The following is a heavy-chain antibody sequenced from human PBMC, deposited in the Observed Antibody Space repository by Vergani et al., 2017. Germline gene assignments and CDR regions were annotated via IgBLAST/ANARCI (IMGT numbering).Heavy chain of an antibody. D-gene: IGHD2-2*01. Sequence: EVQLVESGGGLVKPGGSLRLSCAASGFTFSSYSMNWVRQAPGKGLEWVSSISSSSSYIYYADSVKGRFTISRDNAKNSLYLQMNSLRAEDTAVYYCARGSGREYQLSEPAWGQGTLVTVSS. V-gene: IGHV3-21*01. CDR1: GFTFSSYS. J-gene: IGHJ5*02. CDR3: ARGSGREYQLSEPA. CDR2: ISSSSSYI.